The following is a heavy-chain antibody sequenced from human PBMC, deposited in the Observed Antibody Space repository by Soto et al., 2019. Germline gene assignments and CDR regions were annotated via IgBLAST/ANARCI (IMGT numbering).Heavy chain of an antibody. CDR1: GCTFSSYA. Sequence: ASVKVSCKASGCTFSSYAISWVRQAPGQGLEWMGGIIPIFGTANYAQKFQGRVTITADESTSTAYMELSSLRSEDTAVYYCARAQYSGRYYPTNDSIDYWGQGTLVSVSS. D-gene: IGHD1-26*01. V-gene: IGHV1-69*13. CDR3: ARAQYSGRYYPTNDSIDY. J-gene: IGHJ4*02. CDR2: IIPIFGTA.